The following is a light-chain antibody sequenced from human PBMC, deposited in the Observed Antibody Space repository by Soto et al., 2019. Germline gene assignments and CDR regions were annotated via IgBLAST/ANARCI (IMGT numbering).Light chain of an antibody. CDR2: AVS. CDR1: SSDVGGYNY. V-gene: IGLV2-8*01. CDR3: SSHAGSNNYV. J-gene: IGLJ1*01. Sequence: QSALTQPPSASGSPGQSVTISCTGTSSDVGGYNYVSWYQLHPRKAPKLMIYAVSKRPSGVPDRFSGSKSGNTASLTVSGLQSEDEADYYSSSHAGSNNYVFGTGTKLTVL.